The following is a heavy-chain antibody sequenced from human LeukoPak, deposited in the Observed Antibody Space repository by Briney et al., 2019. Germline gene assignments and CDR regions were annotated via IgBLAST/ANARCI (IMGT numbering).Heavy chain of an antibody. CDR3: ARGAAAGMPEDWFDP. CDR1: GYTFTSYG. CDR2: ISAYNGNT. V-gene: IGHV1-18*01. Sequence: ASVKVSCKASGYTFTSYGISWVRQAPGQGLEWMGWISAYNGNTNYAQKLQGRVTMTTDTSTSTAYMELRSLRSDDTAVYYCARGAAAGMPEDWFDPWGQGTLVTVSS. J-gene: IGHJ5*02. D-gene: IGHD6-13*01.